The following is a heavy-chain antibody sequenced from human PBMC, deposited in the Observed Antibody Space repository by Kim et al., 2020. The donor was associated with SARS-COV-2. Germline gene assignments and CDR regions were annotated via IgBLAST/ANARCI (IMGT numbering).Heavy chain of an antibody. V-gene: IGHV1-8*01. Sequence: YAQKLQGRFTMTRDTSISTVYMELSSLTYEDTAVYYCVGDIGWGSENWYFDVWGRGTLVTVSS. J-gene: IGHJ2*01. CDR3: VGDIGWGSENWYFDV. D-gene: IGHD7-27*01.